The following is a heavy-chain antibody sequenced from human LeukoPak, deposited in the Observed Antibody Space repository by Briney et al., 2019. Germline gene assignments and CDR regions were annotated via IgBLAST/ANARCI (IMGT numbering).Heavy chain of an antibody. CDR2: TYYTRCT. J-gene: IGHJ3*02. CDR1: CGSITSRCYY. D-gene: IGHD3-10*01. Sequence: SQSLSLTCTVSCGSITSRCYYWSWLRQHPGKGLEWIGHTYYTRCTYYNPSLESRLTISVDTSKNPFSLKLSSETTADTAVYYCARVTVLPGAFDIWSQATMATVSS. V-gene: IGHV4-31*03. CDR3: ARVTVLPGAFDI.